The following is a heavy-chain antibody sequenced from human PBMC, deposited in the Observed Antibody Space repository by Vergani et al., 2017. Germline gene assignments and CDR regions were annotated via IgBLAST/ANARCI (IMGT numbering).Heavy chain of an antibody. J-gene: IGHJ1*01. CDR1: GGTFSSYA. CDR3: ARPRFTPYCSGGSCHAEYFQH. V-gene: IGHV1-69*13. D-gene: IGHD2-15*01. Sequence: QVQLVQSGAEVKKPGSSVKVSCKASGGTFSSYAISWVRQAPGQGLEWMGRIIPIFGSANYAQKFQGRATITADESTSTAYMELSSLRSEDTAVYYCARPRFTPYCSGGSCHAEYFQHWSQGTLVTVSS. CDR2: IIPIFGSA.